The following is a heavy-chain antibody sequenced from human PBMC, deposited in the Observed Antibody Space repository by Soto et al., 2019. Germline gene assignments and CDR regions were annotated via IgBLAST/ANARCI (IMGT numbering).Heavy chain of an antibody. D-gene: IGHD2-2*01. V-gene: IGHV1-46*01. J-gene: IGHJ4*02. CDR3: AWRDCFSSSCYFKY. CDR2: INPSGATT. CDR1: GYTFTSYY. Sequence: QVSLVQSGAEVKKPGASVKVSCKASGYTFTSYYVHWVRQAPGQGLEWMGIINPSGATTTYANNFQGRGAMTRDTATSTVYMELSSLRSEDTAVYYCAWRDCFSSSCYFKYWGQGTLVTVSS.